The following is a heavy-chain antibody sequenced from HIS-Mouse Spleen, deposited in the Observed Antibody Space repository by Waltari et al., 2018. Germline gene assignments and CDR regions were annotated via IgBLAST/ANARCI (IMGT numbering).Heavy chain of an antibody. V-gene: IGHV4-39*07. CDR1: GGSISSSSYY. CDR3: ARDGYSGYGHDAFDI. Sequence: QLQLQESGPGLVKPSETLSLTCTVSGGSISSSSYYWGWIRQPPGKGREWIWSIYSSGSTYYNPSLKIRVTISVDTSKNQFSLKLSSVTAADTAVYYCARDGYSGYGHDAFDIWGQGTMVTVSS. J-gene: IGHJ3*02. CDR2: IYSSGST. D-gene: IGHD5-12*01.